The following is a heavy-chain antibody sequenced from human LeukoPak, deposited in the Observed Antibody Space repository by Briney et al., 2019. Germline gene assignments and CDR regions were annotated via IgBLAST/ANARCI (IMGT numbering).Heavy chain of an antibody. J-gene: IGHJ4*01. CDR1: GLTFSNSA. CDR3: AKGIYGSGCSYFDY. Sequence: GGSLRLSCAASGLTFSNSAVSWVRQAPGKGLEWGSTLSGSGITTYYADSVKGRFTISRDNSKNTLYLQMNSLRAEDTAVYHCAKGIYGSGCSYFDYWGHGTLVTVSS. V-gene: IGHV3-23*01. D-gene: IGHD6-19*01. CDR2: LSGSGITT.